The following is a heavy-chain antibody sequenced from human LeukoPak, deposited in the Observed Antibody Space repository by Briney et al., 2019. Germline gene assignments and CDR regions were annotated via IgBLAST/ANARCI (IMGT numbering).Heavy chain of an antibody. CDR3: ARVHYNTAMVDIDY. CDR1: GFTFSSYE. CDR2: IISSASTI. Sequence: GGSLRLSCAASGFTFSSYEMHWVRQAPGKGLEWMSYIISSASTIYYADSVKGRFTISRDNGKNSLYLQINSLRAEDTAVYYCARVHYNTAMVDIDYWGQGTLVTVSS. J-gene: IGHJ4*02. V-gene: IGHV3-48*03. D-gene: IGHD5-18*01.